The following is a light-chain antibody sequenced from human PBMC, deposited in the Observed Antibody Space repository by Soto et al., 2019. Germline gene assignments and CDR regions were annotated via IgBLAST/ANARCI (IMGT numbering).Light chain of an antibody. CDR3: SSYTSNSTHVV. V-gene: IGLV2-14*01. J-gene: IGLJ2*01. CDR2: EVS. Sequence: QPVLTQPASVSGSPGQSITISCTGTSSDVGGYNYVSWYQQHPGKAPKLMIYEVSNRPSGVSNRFSGSKSGNTASLTISGRQAEDEADYYCSSYTSNSTHVVFGGGTKLTVL. CDR1: SSDVGGYNY.